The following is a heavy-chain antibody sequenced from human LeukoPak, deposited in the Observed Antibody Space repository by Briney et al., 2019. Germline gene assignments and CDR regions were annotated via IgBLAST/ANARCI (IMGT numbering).Heavy chain of an antibody. CDR3: ARRAMARGVMNAFDI. V-gene: IGHV3-11*06. CDR2: ISSSSSYT. J-gene: IGHJ3*02. Sequence: GGSLRLSCAASGFTFSDYYMSWIRQAPGKGLEWVSYISSSSSYTNYADSVKGRFTISRDNAKNSLYLQMNSLRAEDTAVYYCARRAMARGVMNAFDIWGQGTMVTVSS. CDR1: GFTFSDYY. D-gene: IGHD3-10*01.